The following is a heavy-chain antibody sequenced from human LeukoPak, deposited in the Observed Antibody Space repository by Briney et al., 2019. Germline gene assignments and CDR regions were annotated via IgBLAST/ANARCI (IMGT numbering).Heavy chain of an antibody. CDR1: GFTFSSYW. V-gene: IGHV3-7*01. CDR3: ARAGSGRSPDWFDP. D-gene: IGHD1-26*01. Sequence: GGSLRLSCAASGFTFSSYWMSWVRQAPGKGLEWVANFKQDVSEKYYVDSVKGRFTISRDNAKNSLYLQMNSLRAEDTAVYYCARAGSGRSPDWFDPWGQGTLVTVSS. J-gene: IGHJ5*02. CDR2: FKQDVSEK.